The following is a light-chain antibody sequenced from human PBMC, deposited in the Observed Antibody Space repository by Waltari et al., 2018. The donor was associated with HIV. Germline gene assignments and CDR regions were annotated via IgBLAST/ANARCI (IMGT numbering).Light chain of an antibody. J-gene: IGKJ2*01. Sequence: DIVLTQSPESLAVSLGERATINCKSSQNLLYNFNNKTLLGWYQQKFGQPPKLLIYWASTRESGVPDRFSGSGSGTQCTRTINSLQAEDVAVYYCHQYYNSPFTFGQGTNLEIK. V-gene: IGKV4-1*01. CDR1: QNLLYNFNNKTL. CDR2: WAS. CDR3: HQYYNSPFT.